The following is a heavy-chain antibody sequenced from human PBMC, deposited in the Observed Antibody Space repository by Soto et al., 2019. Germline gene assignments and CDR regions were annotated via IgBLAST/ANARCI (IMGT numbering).Heavy chain of an antibody. CDR2: SYPGDSDT. D-gene: IGHD1-7*01. J-gene: IGHJ4*02. Sequence: EVQLVQSGAEVRQPGQSLKISCRTSGYSFTSYWIGWVRQMPGKGLEWMGISYPGDSDTKYSPSSQGQVTFSVDKAINTAYLQWSGLKASDSAMYYCAKPRIPGTTGGFDYWGQGTLVNVSS. CDR1: GYSFTSYW. CDR3: AKPRIPGTTGGFDY. V-gene: IGHV5-51*01.